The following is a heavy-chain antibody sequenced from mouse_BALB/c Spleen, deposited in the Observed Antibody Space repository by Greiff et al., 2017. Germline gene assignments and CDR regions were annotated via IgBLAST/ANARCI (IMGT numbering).Heavy chain of an antibody. CDR3: ARALHSVTDAMDY. CDR1: GYTFTDYY. D-gene: IGHD2-10*01. CDR2: ISDGGSYT. Sequence: EVQLVESGGGLVKPGGSLKLSCAASGYTFTDYYMNWVRQTPENRLEWVATISDGGSYTYYTDSVKGSFTFSRDNANNNLYLQMSSLMSEDTAMYYCARALHSVTDAMDYWGQGTSVTVSA. V-gene: IGHV5-4*02. J-gene: IGHJ4*01.